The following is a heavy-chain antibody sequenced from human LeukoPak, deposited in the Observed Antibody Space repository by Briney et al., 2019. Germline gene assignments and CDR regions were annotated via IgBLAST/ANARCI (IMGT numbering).Heavy chain of an antibody. V-gene: IGHV1-69*06. CDR2: IIPIFGTA. J-gene: IGHJ4*02. Sequence: ASVKVSCKASGGTFISYAISWVRQAPGQGLEWMGGIIPIFGTANYAQKFQGRVTITADKSTSTAYMELSSLRSEDTAVYYCARTIAAAGTLYYFDYWGQGTLVTVSS. CDR1: GGTFISYA. CDR3: ARTIAAAGTLYYFDY. D-gene: IGHD6-13*01.